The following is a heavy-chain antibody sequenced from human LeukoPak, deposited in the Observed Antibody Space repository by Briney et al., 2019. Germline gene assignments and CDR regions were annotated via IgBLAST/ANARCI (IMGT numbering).Heavy chain of an antibody. Sequence: GGSLRLSCTASGFTFGDYAMSWVRQAPGKGLEWVGFIRSKAYGGTTEYAAPVKGRFTISRDDSKSIAYLQMNSLKTEDTAVYYCTRPGGTYYYDSSAPGGDYWGQGTLVTVSS. CDR1: GFTFGDYA. J-gene: IGHJ4*02. V-gene: IGHV3-49*04. CDR3: TRPGGTYYYDSSAPGGDY. D-gene: IGHD3-22*01. CDR2: IRSKAYGGTT.